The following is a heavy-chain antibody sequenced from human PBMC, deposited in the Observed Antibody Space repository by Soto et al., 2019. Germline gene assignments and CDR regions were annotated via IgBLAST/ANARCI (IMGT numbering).Heavy chain of an antibody. CDR1: GFTFSSYD. CDR2: ISSSATYI. J-gene: IGHJ4*02. V-gene: IGHV3-21*01. CDR3: ARDPPTYQ. Sequence: EVQLVESGGGLVRPGGSLRLSCAASGFTFSSYDMNWVRQAPGKGLEWVSSISSSATYIYYADSVKGRFTISRDNAKNSLYLQMNSLRVEDTAVYYCARDPPTYQGGQGTLVTVSS. D-gene: IGHD2-2*01.